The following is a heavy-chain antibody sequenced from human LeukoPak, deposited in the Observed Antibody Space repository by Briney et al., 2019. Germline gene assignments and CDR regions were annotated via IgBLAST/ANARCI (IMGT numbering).Heavy chain of an antibody. CDR3: ARGLDGGSFYDFWSGYPGGRYGMDV. CDR2: ISAYNGNT. Sequence: ASVKVSCKASGYTFTSYGISWVRQAPGQGLEWMGWISAYNGNTNYAQKLQGRVTMTTDTPTSTAYMELRSLRSDDTAVYYCARGLDGGSFYDFWSGYPGGRYGMDVWGQGTTVTVSS. D-gene: IGHD3-3*01. CDR1: GYTFTSYG. J-gene: IGHJ6*02. V-gene: IGHV1-18*01.